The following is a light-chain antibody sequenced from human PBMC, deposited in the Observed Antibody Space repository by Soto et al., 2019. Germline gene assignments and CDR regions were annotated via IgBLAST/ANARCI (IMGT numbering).Light chain of an antibody. CDR2: DAS. Sequence: DIQMTQSPSSLSASVGDRVTITCQASQDISNYLNWYQQKPGKAPKLLIYDASNLETGVPSRFSGSGSGTDFPFTISSLQPEDIPTYYCHQNDNLLLSPSAPGPKVISN. V-gene: IGKV1-33*01. CDR1: QDISNY. CDR3: HQNDNLLLSP. J-gene: IGKJ3*01.